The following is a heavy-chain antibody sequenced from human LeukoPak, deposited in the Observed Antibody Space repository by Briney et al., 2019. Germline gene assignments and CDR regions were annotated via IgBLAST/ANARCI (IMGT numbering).Heavy chain of an antibody. CDR3: ARDLGYSSGSGAFDI. D-gene: IGHD6-19*01. Sequence: GGSLRLSCAASGFTFSSYDVHWVRQATGKGLEWVSAIGTAGDTYYPGSVKGRFTISRENAKNSLYLQMNSLRAEDTAVYYCARDLGYSSGSGAFDIWGQGTMVTVSS. J-gene: IGHJ3*02. CDR2: IGTAGDT. CDR1: GFTFSSYD. V-gene: IGHV3-13*01.